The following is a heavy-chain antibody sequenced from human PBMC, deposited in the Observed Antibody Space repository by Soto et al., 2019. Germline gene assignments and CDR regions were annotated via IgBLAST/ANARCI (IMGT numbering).Heavy chain of an antibody. Sequence: GGSLRLSCVASGFTFSTYAMHWVRQAPGKGLEWVVVVSHGGSNTYYADSVKGRFTISRDNSKNTLYLQMNSLRPEDTAVYYCARGWENGYVSDFDYWGQGTLVTVSS. V-gene: IGHV3-30-3*01. D-gene: IGHD2-2*01. CDR3: ARGWENGYVSDFDY. CDR2: VSHGGSNT. CDR1: GFTFSTYA. J-gene: IGHJ4*02.